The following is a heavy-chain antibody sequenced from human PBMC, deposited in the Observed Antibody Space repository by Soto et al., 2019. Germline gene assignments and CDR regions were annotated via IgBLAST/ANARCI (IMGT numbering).Heavy chain of an antibody. V-gene: IGHV4-59*01. J-gene: IGHJ4*02. CDR2: IYYSGST. D-gene: IGHD6-13*01. Sequence: PSETLSLTCTVSGGSIGSYYWSWIRQPPGKGLEWIGYIYYSGSTNYNPSLKSRFTISVDTSKNQFSLKLSSVTAADTAIYYCARIPRDSSGWYHHAYWGQGTLVTVSS. CDR3: ARIPRDSSGWYHHAY. CDR1: GGSIGSYY.